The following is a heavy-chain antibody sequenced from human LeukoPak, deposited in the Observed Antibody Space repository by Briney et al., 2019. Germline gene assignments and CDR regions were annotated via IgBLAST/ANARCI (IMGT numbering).Heavy chain of an antibody. CDR2: IVVGSGNT. Sequence: SVKVSCKASGFTFTSSAVQWVRQARGQRLEWIGWIVVGSGNTNYAQKFQERVTITRDMSTSTAYMELSSLGSEDTAVYYCAAVPRWLQLSYYFDYWGQGTLVTVSS. J-gene: IGHJ4*02. CDR1: GFTFTSSA. D-gene: IGHD5-24*01. V-gene: IGHV1-58*01. CDR3: AAVPRWLQLSYYFDY.